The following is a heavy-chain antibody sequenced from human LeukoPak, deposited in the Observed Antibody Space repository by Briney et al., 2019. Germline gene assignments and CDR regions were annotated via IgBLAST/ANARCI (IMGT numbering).Heavy chain of an antibody. CDR1: GYTFTGYY. D-gene: IGHD2-15*01. J-gene: IGHJ4*02. CDR2: INPNSGGT. CDR3: ARDHCSGGSCYWLDY. Sequence: ASVKVSCKASGYTFTGYYMHWVRQAPGQGLEWMGWINPNSGGTNYAQKFQGRVTMTRDTSISTAYMELSRLRSDDTAVYYCARDHCSGGSCYWLDYWVQGTLVTVSS. V-gene: IGHV1-2*02.